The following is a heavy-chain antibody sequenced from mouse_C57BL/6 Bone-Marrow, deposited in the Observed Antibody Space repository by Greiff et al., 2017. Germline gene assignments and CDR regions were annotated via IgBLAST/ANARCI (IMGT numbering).Heavy chain of an antibody. Sequence: QVQLKQPGAELVMPGASVKLSCKASGYTFTSYWMHWVKQRPGQGLEWIGEIDPSDSYTNYNQKFKGKSTLTVDKSSSTAYMQLSSLTSEDSAVYYCARKWGYYCGSSWGWFAYWGQGTLVTVSA. V-gene: IGHV1-69*01. CDR1: GYTFTSYW. J-gene: IGHJ3*01. CDR2: IDPSDSYT. CDR3: ARKWGYYCGSSWGWFAY. D-gene: IGHD1-1*01.